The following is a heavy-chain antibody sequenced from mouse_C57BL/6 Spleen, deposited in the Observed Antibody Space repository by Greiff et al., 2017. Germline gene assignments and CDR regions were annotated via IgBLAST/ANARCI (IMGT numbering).Heavy chain of an antibody. CDR1: GYAFSSYW. CDR2: IYPGDGDT. CDR3: ARGYYGSSYGWYFDV. J-gene: IGHJ1*03. Sequence: VQLQESGAELVKPGASVKISCKASGYAFSSYWMNWVKQRPGKGLEWIGQIYPGDGDTNYNGKFKGKATLTADKSSSTAYMQLSSLTSEDSAVYFCARGYYGSSYGWYFDVWGTGTTVTVSS. V-gene: IGHV1-80*01. D-gene: IGHD1-1*01.